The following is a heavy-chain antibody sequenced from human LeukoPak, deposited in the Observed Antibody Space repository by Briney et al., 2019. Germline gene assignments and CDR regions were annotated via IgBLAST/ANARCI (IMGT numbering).Heavy chain of an antibody. V-gene: IGHV4-4*02. CDR1: GFTFSDAW. Sequence: PGGSLRLSCAASGFTFSDAWMTWVRQPPGKGLEWIGEISLRGYTNYKPSLNSRVTISADQSRNQLSLKLTSVTAADTAIYYCANNWGYCQGLWGQGILVTVSS. CDR2: ISLRGYT. D-gene: IGHD7-27*01. CDR3: ANNWGYCQGL. J-gene: IGHJ4*02.